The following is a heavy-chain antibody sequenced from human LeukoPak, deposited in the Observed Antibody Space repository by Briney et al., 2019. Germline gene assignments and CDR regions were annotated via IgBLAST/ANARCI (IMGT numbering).Heavy chain of an antibody. CDR3: ARGTLYFASGTSPGNVY. D-gene: IGHD3-10*01. J-gene: IGHJ4*02. V-gene: IGHV1-18*01. CDR2: ISAYNGNI. Sequence: ASVKVSCKASGYTFTNYGITWVRQAPGQGLEWMGGISAYNGNINYAQKLQGRVIMTTDASTSTAYMELRSLRSDDTAVYYCARGTLYFASGTSPGNVYWGQGTLVTVSS. CDR1: GYTFTNYG.